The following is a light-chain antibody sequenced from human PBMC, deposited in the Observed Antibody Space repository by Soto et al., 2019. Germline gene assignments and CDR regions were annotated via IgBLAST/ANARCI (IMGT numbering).Light chain of an antibody. CDR1: SSDVGGYNY. J-gene: IGLJ1*01. CDR2: DVS. CDR3: CSYAGSYTYV. V-gene: IGLV2-11*01. Sequence: QSALTQPRSVSGSPGQSVTISCTGTSSDVGGYNYVSWYQHHLGKAPKLMIYDVSKRPSGVPNRFSGSKSGNTASLTISGLQAEDEADYYCCSYAGSYTYVFGTGTKLTVL.